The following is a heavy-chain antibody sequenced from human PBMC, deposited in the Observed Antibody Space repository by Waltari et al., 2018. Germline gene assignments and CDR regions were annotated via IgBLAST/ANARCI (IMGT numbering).Heavy chain of an antibody. J-gene: IGHJ4*02. Sequence: QMQLQESGPGLVKPSETLSLTCTVSGGFISTETYWAWVRQPPGEGLDWIWSVYYTGTPYYHPSLKSRVTIFVDTSKNQFSLNLNSVTAADTAVYYCASPPRGSSYGSYDYWGQGTLVTVSS. D-gene: IGHD5-18*01. CDR1: GGFISTETY. V-gene: IGHV4-39*01. CDR2: VYYTGTP. CDR3: ASPPRGSSYGSYDY.